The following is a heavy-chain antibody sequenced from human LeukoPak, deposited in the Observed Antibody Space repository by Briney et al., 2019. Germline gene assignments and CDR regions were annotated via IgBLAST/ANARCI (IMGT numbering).Heavy chain of an antibody. J-gene: IGHJ3*02. V-gene: IGHV3-23*01. D-gene: IGHD2-2*01. CDR2: ISGSGGST. CDR3: AKGVVVVPAATNPTDAFDI. Sequence: PGASLRLSCAASGFTFSSYAMSWVRQAPGKGLEWVSAISGSGGSTYYADSVKGRFTISRDNSKNTLYLQMNSLRAEDTAVYYCAKGVVVVPAATNPTDAFDIWGQGTMVTVSP. CDR1: GFTFSSYA.